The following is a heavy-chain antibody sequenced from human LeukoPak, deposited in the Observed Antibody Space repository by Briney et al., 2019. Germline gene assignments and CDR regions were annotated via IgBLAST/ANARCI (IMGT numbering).Heavy chain of an antibody. V-gene: IGHV5-51*01. J-gene: IGHJ3*02. CDR3: ARLNEPIAAGDAFDI. Sequence: GESLKIFCKASGYSFTSYWNGWVRQMPGKDREWMGISYQGDSVTNYGRSFQGEVTISADKSISTANLQWSSLKDSDTAIYYCARLNEPIAAGDAFDIWGQGTMVTVSS. D-gene: IGHD6-13*01. CDR1: GYSFTSYW. CDR2: SYQGDSVT.